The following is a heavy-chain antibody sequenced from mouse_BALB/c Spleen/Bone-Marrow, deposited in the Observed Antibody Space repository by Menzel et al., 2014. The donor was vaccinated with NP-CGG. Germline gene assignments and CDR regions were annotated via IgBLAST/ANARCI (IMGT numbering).Heavy chain of an antibody. CDR3: ARRGYAMDY. CDR1: GYTFXSYW. J-gene: IGHJ4*01. CDR2: INPSTGYT. Sequence: LEESGAELAKPGASVKMSCKASGYTFXSYWMHWVKQRPGQGLEWIGYINPSTGYTEYNQKFKDKATLTADKSSSTAYMQLSSLTSEDSAVYYCARRGYAMDYWGQGTSVTVSS. V-gene: IGHV1-7*01.